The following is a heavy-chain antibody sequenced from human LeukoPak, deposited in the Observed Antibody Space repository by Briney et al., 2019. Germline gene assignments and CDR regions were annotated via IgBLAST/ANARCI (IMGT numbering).Heavy chain of an antibody. D-gene: IGHD2-15*01. J-gene: IGHJ6*03. CDR2: ISSSSSYI. CDR1: GFTFSSYS. CDR3: ARSPSVVVAATGFYYYYYMDV. Sequence: GGSLRLSCAASGFTFSSYSMNWVRQAPGKGLEWVSSISSSSSYIYYADSVKGRFTISRDNAKNSLYLQMNSLRAEDTAVYYCARSPSVVVAATGFYYYYYMDVWGKGTTVTVSS. V-gene: IGHV3-21*01.